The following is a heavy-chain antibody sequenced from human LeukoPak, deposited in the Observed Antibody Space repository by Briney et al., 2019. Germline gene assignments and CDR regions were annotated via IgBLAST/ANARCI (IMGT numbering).Heavy chain of an antibody. CDR2: ISGSGGST. Sequence: PGGSLRLSCAASGFTFSSYEMNWVRQAPGKGLEWVSAISGSGGSTYYADSVKGRFTISRDNSKNTLYLQMNSLRAEDTAVYYCAKLHYYDSSGYEWFDPWGQGTLVTVSS. V-gene: IGHV3-23*01. J-gene: IGHJ5*02. D-gene: IGHD3-22*01. CDR1: GFTFSSYE. CDR3: AKLHYYDSSGYEWFDP.